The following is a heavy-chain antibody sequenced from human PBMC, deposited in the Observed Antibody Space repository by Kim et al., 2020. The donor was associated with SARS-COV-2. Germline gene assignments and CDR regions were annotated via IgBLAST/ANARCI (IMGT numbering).Heavy chain of an antibody. CDR1: GLTVSRNY. CDR2: IYSDGST. D-gene: IGHD3-3*01. J-gene: IGHJ4*02. Sequence: GGSLRLSCAASGLTVSRNYMSWVRQAPGTGLEWVSVIYSDGSTYYAESVKGRFIISRDNTKNTLYLQMNSLRAEDTAIYYCASSSYYDLWRAFDYWGQGT. CDR3: ASSSYYDLWRAFDY. V-gene: IGHV3-66*01.